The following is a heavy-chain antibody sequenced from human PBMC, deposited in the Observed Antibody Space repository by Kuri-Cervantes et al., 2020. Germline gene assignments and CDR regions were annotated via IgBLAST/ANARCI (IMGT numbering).Heavy chain of an antibody. J-gene: IGHJ4*01. CDR1: GFTFSSYA. V-gene: IGHV3-23*01. D-gene: IGHD2-8*01. CDR3: AKAVGYCTNGVCWGFDY. Sequence: ETLSLTCAASGFTFSSYAMSWVRQAPGKGLEWVSAISGSGGSTYYADSVKGRFTISRDNSKNTLYLQMNSLRAEDTAVYYCAKAVGYCTNGVCWGFDYWGQGTLVTVSS. CDR2: ISGSGGST.